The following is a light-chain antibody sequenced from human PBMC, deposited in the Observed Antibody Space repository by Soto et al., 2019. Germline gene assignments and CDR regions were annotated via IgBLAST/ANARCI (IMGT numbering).Light chain of an antibody. CDR3: QKYDSARWT. J-gene: IGKJ1*01. CDR2: AAS. Sequence: MTQTPLSLSVSAGQAASISCKSSQGISNYLAWYQQMPWKVPKLLIYAASSLQSGVPSRFSGSGSGTDFTLTISSLQPEDVATYYCQKYDSARWTFGQGTKVDIK. CDR1: QGISNY. V-gene: IGKV1-27*01.